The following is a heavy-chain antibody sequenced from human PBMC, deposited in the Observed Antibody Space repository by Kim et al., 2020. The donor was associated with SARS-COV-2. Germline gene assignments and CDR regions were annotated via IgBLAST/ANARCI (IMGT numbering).Heavy chain of an antibody. V-gene: IGHV3-48*02. CDR2: ISSTSRTI. D-gene: IGHD3-10*01. Sequence: GGSLRLSCAASGFIFSTHSMNWVRQAPGKGLEWVSYISSTSRTIYYADSVKGRFTISRDNAKNSLYLQTNSLRDEDTAIYYCGREAYQGSGSFNYYYCM. CDR1: GFIFSTHS. J-gene: IGHJ6*01. CDR3: GREAYQGSGSFNYYYCM.